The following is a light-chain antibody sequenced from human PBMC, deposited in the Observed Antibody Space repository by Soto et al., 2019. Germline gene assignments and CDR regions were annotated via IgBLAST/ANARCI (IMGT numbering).Light chain of an antibody. Sequence: EIVLTQSPGTLSLSPGDRATLSCRASRTVSGNYLAWYQQRPNQAPRLLIFDAIRRAAGIPDRFSGSGSGTDFTLTISSLQSEDFAVYYCQQYNNWPPLTFGGGTKVEIK. J-gene: IGKJ4*01. CDR3: QQYNNWPPLT. CDR2: DAI. V-gene: IGKV3-20*01. CDR1: RTVSGNY.